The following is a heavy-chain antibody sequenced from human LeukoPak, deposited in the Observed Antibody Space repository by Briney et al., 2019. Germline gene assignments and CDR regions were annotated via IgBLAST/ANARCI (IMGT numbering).Heavy chain of an antibody. D-gene: IGHD2-15*01. CDR3: AKAPVTTCRGAFCYPFDY. CDR2: ISDTGNT. CDR1: GFTFSSYS. Sequence: PGGSLRLSCAASGFTFSSYSMNWVRQAPGKGVEWVSAISDTGNTYHADSVKGRFTISRDSSKNTLFLQMNRLRPEDAAVYYCAKAPVTTCRGAFCYPFDYWGLGTLVSVSS. J-gene: IGHJ4*02. V-gene: IGHV3-23*01.